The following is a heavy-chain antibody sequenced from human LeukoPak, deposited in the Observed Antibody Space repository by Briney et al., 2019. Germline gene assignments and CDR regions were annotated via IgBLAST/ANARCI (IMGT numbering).Heavy chain of an antibody. V-gene: IGHV4-59*01. CDR3: AREHPSIVGATDYFDY. Sequence: PSETLSLTCTVSGGSISSYYWSWIRQPPGKGLEWIGYIYYSGSTNYNPSLKSRVTISVDTSKNQFSLKLSSVTAADTAVYYCAREHPSIVGATDYFDYWGQRTLVTVSS. J-gene: IGHJ4*02. CDR1: GGSISSYY. D-gene: IGHD1-26*01. CDR2: IYYSGST.